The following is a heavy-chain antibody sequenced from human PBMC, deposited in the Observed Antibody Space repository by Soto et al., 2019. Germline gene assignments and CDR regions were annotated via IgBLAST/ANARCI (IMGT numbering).Heavy chain of an antibody. D-gene: IGHD3-22*01. Sequence: QVQLVESGGGVVQPGRSLRLSCAASGFTFSSSGMHWVRQAPGKGLEWVAVIWSDEINKHYADYVEGRFTISRENSKNTLYLQMNSLSAEDTAVYYCASYDGGGHYYYWGQGTLVIVSS. J-gene: IGHJ4*02. CDR1: GFTFSSSG. CDR2: IWSDEINK. V-gene: IGHV3-33*03. CDR3: ASYDGGGHYYY.